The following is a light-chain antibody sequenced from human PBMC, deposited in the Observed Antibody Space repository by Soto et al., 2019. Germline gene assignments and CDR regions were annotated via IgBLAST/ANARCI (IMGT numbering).Light chain of an antibody. V-gene: IGKV1-27*01. CDR1: QGISNY. J-gene: IGKJ4*01. CDR2: GAS. CDR3: QKYNGAPLT. Sequence: IPVAQSSFSLFASVGDRVSITCRASQGISNYLAWYQQKPGKVPELLIYGASTLQSGVSSRFSGSGSGTRFTLTISSLQPEDVATYYCQKYNGAPLTFGGGTKVDIK.